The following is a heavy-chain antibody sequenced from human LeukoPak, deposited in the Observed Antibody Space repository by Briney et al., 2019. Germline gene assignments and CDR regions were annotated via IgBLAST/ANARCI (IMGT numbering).Heavy chain of an antibody. CDR3: ARGPPNWGYDY. Sequence: ASVKVSCKASGYTFSDWPINWVRQAPGQRPEWMGWMSPNSGDTGYAQKFQDRVTMTRNTSISTAYMELSSLRSDDTAVYYCARGPPNWGYDYWGPGTLVTVSS. V-gene: IGHV1-8*02. D-gene: IGHD7-27*01. CDR2: MSPNSGDT. J-gene: IGHJ4*02. CDR1: GYTFSDWP.